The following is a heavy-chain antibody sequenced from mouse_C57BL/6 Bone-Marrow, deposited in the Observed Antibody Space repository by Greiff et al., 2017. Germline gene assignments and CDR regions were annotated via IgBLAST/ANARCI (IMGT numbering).Heavy chain of an antibody. J-gene: IGHJ1*03. CDR2: IDPSDSYT. D-gene: IGHD1-1*01. CDR3: ARPYYYGSSSDWYFDV. Sequence: VQLQQPGAELVKPGASVKLSCKASGYTFTSYWMQWVKQRPGQGLEWIGEIDPSDSYTNYNQKFKGKATLTVDTSSSTAYMQLSSLTSEDSAVYYCARPYYYGSSSDWYFDVWGTGTTVTVSS. CDR1: GYTFTSYW. V-gene: IGHV1-50*01.